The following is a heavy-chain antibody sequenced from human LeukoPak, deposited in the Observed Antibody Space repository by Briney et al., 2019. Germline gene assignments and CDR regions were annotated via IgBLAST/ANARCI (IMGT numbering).Heavy chain of an antibody. J-gene: IGHJ6*02. Sequence: PSETLSLTCTVSGGSISSYYWSWIRQPPGKGLEWIGYIYYSGSTNYNPSLKGRVTISVDTSRNQFSLKLSSVTAADTAVYYCARRGGLYCSGGSCYHYYYGMDVWGQGTTVTVSS. D-gene: IGHD2-15*01. CDR3: ARRGGLYCSGGSCYHYYYGMDV. CDR2: IYYSGST. CDR1: GGSISSYY. V-gene: IGHV4-59*01.